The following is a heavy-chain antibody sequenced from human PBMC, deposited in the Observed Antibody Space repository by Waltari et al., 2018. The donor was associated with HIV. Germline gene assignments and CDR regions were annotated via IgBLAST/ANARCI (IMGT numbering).Heavy chain of an antibody. CDR1: GYTFTSYA. Sequence: QVQLVQSGAEVKKPGASVKVSCKASGYTFTSYAMHWVRQAPGQRLEWMGWINAGNGNTKYSQKFQGRVTITRDTSASTAYMELSSLRSEDTAVYYCARGGWLVQDYLHIDYWGQGTLVTVSS. J-gene: IGHJ4*02. CDR2: INAGNGNT. CDR3: ARGGWLVQDYLHIDY. V-gene: IGHV1-3*01. D-gene: IGHD6-19*01.